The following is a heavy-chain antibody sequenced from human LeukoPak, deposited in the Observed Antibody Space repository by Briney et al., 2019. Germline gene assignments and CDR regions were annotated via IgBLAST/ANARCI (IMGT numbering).Heavy chain of an antibody. V-gene: IGHV4-34*01. D-gene: IGHD3-22*01. CDR1: GGSFSGYY. CDR3: ARGGPWDYYDSSGYYYLPEYFQH. CDR2: INHSGST. J-gene: IGHJ1*01. Sequence: PSETLSLTCAVYGGSFSGYYWSWIRQPPGKGLEWIGEINHSGSTNYNPSLKSRVTISVDTSKNQFSLKLSSVTAADTAAYYCARGGPWDYYDSSGYYYLPEYFQHWGQGTLVTVSS.